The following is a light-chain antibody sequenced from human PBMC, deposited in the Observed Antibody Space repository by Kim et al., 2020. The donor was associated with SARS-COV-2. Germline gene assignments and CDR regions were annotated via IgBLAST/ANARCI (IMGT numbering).Light chain of an antibody. J-gene: IGKJ2*01. V-gene: IGKV1-39*01. CDR1: PSVDGY. CDR2: AAS. CDR3: QQSYKTPPYT. Sequence: ASVGDRVTITCRTSPSVDGYLNGYQHKPGKAPKLLIYAASNLRSGVPSRFSGSGSGTSYTLTINRLQPEDSATYCCQQSYKTPPYTFGPGTKLEI.